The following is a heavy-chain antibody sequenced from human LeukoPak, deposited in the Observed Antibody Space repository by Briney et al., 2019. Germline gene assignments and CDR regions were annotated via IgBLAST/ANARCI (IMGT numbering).Heavy chain of an antibody. V-gene: IGHV3-33*06. Sequence: GGSLTLSCVASQFRFPFSHYGMHWVRQAPGRGLEWVAVIWSDGTNQYYADSVKGRFTISRDNSQNTVYLQMNSLRAEDTAVYFCAKDAQRGFDYRNSLEYWGQGTLVTVSS. J-gene: IGHJ4*02. CDR1: QFRFPFSHYG. CDR3: AKDAQRGFDYRNSLEY. D-gene: IGHD4-11*01. CDR2: IWSDGTNQ.